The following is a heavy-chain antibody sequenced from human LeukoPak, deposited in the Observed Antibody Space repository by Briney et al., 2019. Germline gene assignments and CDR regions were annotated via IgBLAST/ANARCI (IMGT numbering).Heavy chain of an antibody. V-gene: IGHV3-48*03. D-gene: IGHD4-17*01. Sequence: GGSLRLSCAASGFTFSSYEMNWVRQAPGKGLEWVSYISRSGSTMYYADSVKGRFTISRDNAKNSLYLQMNSLGAEDTAVYYCASDLDYGDSENYWGQGTLVTVSS. CDR3: ASDLDYGDSENY. CDR1: GFTFSSYE. J-gene: IGHJ4*02. CDR2: ISRSGSTM.